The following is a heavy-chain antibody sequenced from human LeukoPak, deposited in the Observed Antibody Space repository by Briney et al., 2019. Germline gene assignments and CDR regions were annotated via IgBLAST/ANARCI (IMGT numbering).Heavy chain of an antibody. CDR1: GYTFTSYG. Sequence: DSVKVSCKASGYTFTSYGISWVRQAPGQGLEWMGWISAYNGNTNYAQKLQGRVTMTTDTSTSTAYMELRSLRSDDTAVYYCARITITMVRGVPMYYFDYWGQGTLVTVSS. CDR2: ISAYNGNT. V-gene: IGHV1-18*01. CDR3: ARITITMVRGVPMYYFDY. D-gene: IGHD3-10*01. J-gene: IGHJ4*02.